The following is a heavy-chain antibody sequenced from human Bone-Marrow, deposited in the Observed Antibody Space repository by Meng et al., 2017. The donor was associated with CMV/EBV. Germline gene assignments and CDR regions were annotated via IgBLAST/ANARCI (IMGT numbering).Heavy chain of an antibody. CDR3: ARIRRPRIEVGDWGY. CDR2: IYPGDSDT. Sequence: GESLKISCKGSGYSFTSYWIGWVRQMPGKGLEWMGIIYPGDSDTRYSPSFQGQVSISADKSISTAYLQWSSLKASDTAMYYCARIRRPRIEVGDWGYWGQGTLVTVPS. CDR1: GYSFTSYW. V-gene: IGHV5-51*01. J-gene: IGHJ4*02. D-gene: IGHD2-21*01.